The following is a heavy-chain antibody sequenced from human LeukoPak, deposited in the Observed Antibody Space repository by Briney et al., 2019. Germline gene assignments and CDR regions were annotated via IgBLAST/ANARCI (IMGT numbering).Heavy chain of an antibody. J-gene: IGHJ4*02. D-gene: IGHD2-2*01. CDR1: GGSISSYY. Sequence: SETLSLTCSVSGGSISSYYWSWIRQPPGKGLEWIGHIYYSGTTNYNPSLKSRVTISIDTSKNQFSLRLSSVTAADTAVYYCRYCSSTTCYPPFDYWGQGTLVTVSS. CDR3: RYCSSTTCYPPFDY. V-gene: IGHV4-59*12. CDR2: IYYSGTT.